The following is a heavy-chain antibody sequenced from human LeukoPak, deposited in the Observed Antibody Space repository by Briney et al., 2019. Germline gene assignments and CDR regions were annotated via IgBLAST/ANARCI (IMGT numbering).Heavy chain of an antibody. D-gene: IGHD3-3*01. CDR3: AKGSITIFGVAPDY. J-gene: IGHJ4*02. CDR1: GFTFSSYA. V-gene: IGHV3-23*01. CDR2: ISGSGGST. Sequence: GGSLRLSCAASGFTFSSYAMSWVRQAPGKGLEWVSTISGSGGSTYYADSVKGRFTISRDNSKNTLYLQMNSLRAEDTAVYYCAKGSITIFGVAPDYWGQGTLVTVSS.